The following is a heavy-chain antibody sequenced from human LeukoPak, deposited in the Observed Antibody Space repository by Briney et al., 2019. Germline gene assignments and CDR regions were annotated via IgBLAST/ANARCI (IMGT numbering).Heavy chain of an antibody. CDR3: TTGDASGRGDY. CDR1: GGSINSYY. Sequence: PSETLSLACIVSGGSINSYYWSWIRQPPGKGLEWIGYIYYSGNTNYNPSLKSRVTISLDTSKNQLSLKLSSVTAADTAVYYCTTGDASGRGDYWGQGTLVTVSS. CDR2: IYYSGNT. J-gene: IGHJ4*02. D-gene: IGHD7-27*01. V-gene: IGHV4-59*01.